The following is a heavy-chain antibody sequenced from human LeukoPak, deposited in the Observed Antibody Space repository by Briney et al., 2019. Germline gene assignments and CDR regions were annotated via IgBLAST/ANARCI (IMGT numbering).Heavy chain of an antibody. CDR1: GYIFTTYH. CDR2: ISVYDGNT. Sequence: ASVKVSCKISGYIFTTYHITWVRQAPGQGLEWMGWISVYDGNTISAPSLQARVIMTADPSTRTAYMELRSLRPDDTAAYYCARYKHHNYFDYWGQGTHVTVSS. D-gene: IGHD1-14*01. V-gene: IGHV1-18*01. CDR3: ARYKHHNYFDY. J-gene: IGHJ4*02.